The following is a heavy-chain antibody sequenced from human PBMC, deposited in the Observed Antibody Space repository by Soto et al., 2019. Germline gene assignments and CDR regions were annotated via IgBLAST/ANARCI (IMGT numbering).Heavy chain of an antibody. CDR2: VYHTGRT. J-gene: IGHJ4*02. CDR1: DGSFKRGSYS. CDR3: ARDFAYFDS. D-gene: IGHD3-3*01. V-gene: IGHV4-61*01. Sequence: LSHTRTVADGSFKRGSYSWSWIRQPPGKGLEWIGYVYHTGRTSYNPSLKSRVSISMDTSKNQFSLNLDSVTAADTAVYFCARDFAYFDSWGQGTLVTVSS.